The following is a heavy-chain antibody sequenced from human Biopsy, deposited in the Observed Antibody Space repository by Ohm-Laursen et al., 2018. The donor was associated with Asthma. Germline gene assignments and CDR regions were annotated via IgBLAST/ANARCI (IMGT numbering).Heavy chain of an antibody. CDR3: ARAGALIVGATMGY. J-gene: IGHJ4*02. D-gene: IGHD1-26*01. Sequence: SVKVSCKASGGTFSSYAISWVRQAPGQGLEWMGIINPSGGSTSYAQKFRGRVTMTRDTSTSTVYMELSSLRSEDTAVYYCARAGALIVGATMGYWGQGTLVTVSS. CDR1: GGTFSSYA. V-gene: IGHV1-46*01. CDR2: INPSGGST.